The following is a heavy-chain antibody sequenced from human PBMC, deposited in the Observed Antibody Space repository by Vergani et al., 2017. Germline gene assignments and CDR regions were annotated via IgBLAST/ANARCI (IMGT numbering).Heavy chain of an antibody. Sequence: EVQLVESGGGLVQPGGSLRLSCSASGFTFSSYAMHWVRQAPGKGLEYVSGISTNGGNTYYADSVKGRFTISRDNSKNTLYFQMSSLRAEDTAVYYCARGYGSGSFGDYWGQGTLVTVSS. J-gene: IGHJ4*02. CDR2: ISTNGGNT. V-gene: IGHV3-64D*06. CDR3: ARGYGSGSFGDY. D-gene: IGHD3-10*01. CDR1: GFTFSSYA.